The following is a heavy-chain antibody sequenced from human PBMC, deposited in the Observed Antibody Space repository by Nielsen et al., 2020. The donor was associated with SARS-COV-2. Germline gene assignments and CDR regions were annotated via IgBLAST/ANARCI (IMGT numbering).Heavy chain of an antibody. CDR1: GYTFTSYW. CDR2: ISPSDSDT. CDR3: ARNTYGGSTDY. V-gene: IGHV5-51*01. D-gene: IGHD4-23*01. J-gene: IGHJ4*02. Sequence: GESLKISCQGSGYTFTSYWIGWVRQMPGKGLEWMGVISPSDSDTRYNPSFQGQVTISADKSISTVYLQWSGLKASDSAMYYCARNTYGGSTDYWGQGTLVTVSS.